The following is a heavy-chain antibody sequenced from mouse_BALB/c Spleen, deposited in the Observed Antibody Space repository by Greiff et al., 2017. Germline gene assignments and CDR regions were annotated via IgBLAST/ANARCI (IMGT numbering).Heavy chain of an antibody. CDR3: ARDIYYYFDY. V-gene: IGHV7-3*02. CDR2: IRNKANGYTT. Sequence: EVHLVESGGGLVQPGGSLRLSCATSGFTFTDYYMSWVRQPPGKALEWLGFIRNKANGYTTEYSASVKGRFTISRDNSQSILYLQMNTLRAEDSATYYCARDIYYYFDYWGQGTTLTVSS. CDR1: GFTFTDYY. D-gene: IGHD2-1*01. J-gene: IGHJ2*01.